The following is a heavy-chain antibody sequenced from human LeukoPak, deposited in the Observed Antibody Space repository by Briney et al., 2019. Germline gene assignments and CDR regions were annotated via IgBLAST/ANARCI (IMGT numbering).Heavy chain of an antibody. CDR3: AREGSGSYEFDY. J-gene: IGHJ4*02. Sequence: GGSLRLSCAASGFTFSTYTMNWVRQAPGKGREWVSSISSRSSYIYYADSVKGRFTISRDNAKNSLYLQMNSLRAEDTAVYYCAREGSGSYEFDYWGQGTLVTVSS. CDR1: GFTFSTYT. V-gene: IGHV3-21*01. D-gene: IGHD1-26*01. CDR2: ISSRSSYI.